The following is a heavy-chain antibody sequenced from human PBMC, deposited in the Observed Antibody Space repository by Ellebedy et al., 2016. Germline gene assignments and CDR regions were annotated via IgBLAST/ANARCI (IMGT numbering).Heavy chain of an antibody. Sequence: GGSLRLXXAASGFTFSSYTMHWVRQAPGKGLEWVAVISYDGSNKYYADSVKGRFTISRDDSKNTLYLQTYSLRAEDTSVYYCARGRDSSGRYNLGAWFDPWGQGILVTVSS. CDR2: ISYDGSNK. CDR1: GFTFSSYT. J-gene: IGHJ5*02. D-gene: IGHD3-22*01. V-gene: IGHV3-30-3*01. CDR3: ARGRDSSGRYNLGAWFDP.